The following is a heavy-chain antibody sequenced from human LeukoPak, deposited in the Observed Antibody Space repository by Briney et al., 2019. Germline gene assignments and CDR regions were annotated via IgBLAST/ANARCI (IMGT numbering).Heavy chain of an antibody. J-gene: IGHJ4*02. V-gene: IGHV4-59*08. CDR3: ARQRPGVAVAGPFDY. Sequence: PSETLSLTCTVSGGSISSYYWSWVRQPPGKGLEWIGYIYYSGSTNYNPSLKSRVTISVDTSKNQFSLKLSSVTAADTAVYYCARQRPGVAVAGPFDYWGQGTLATVSS. CDR1: GGSISSYY. D-gene: IGHD6-19*01. CDR2: IYYSGST.